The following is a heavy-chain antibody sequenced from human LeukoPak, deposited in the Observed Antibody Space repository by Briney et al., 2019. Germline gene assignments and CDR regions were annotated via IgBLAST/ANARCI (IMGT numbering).Heavy chain of an antibody. CDR1: GFTFSTYD. V-gene: IGHV3-48*03. Sequence: GGSLRLSCAASGFTFSTYDMNWVRQAPGKGLGWLSYISSRGGTIYYADSVKGRFTISRDNAKNSLYLQMNSLRAEDTAVYYCARDALAGGDWSNMGDYWGQGTLVTVSS. CDR3: ARDALAGGDWSNMGDY. CDR2: ISSRGGTI. D-gene: IGHD3-16*01. J-gene: IGHJ4*02.